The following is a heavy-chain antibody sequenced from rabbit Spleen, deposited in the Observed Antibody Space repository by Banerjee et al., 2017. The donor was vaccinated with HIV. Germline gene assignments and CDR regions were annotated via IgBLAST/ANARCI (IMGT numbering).Heavy chain of an antibody. D-gene: IGHD8-1*01. J-gene: IGHJ6*01. CDR2: VFLGSSGNT. CDR3: ARDTGSSFSSYGMDL. V-gene: IGHV1S40*01. CDR1: GIDFRDNVY. Sequence: QSLEESGGDLVKPGASLTLTCSGSGIDFRDNVYMCWVRQAPGKGLEWIACVFLGSSGNTYYASWVNGRFTISKTSSTTATLQMTSLTVADTATYFCARDTGSSFSSYGMDLWGPGTLVTVS.